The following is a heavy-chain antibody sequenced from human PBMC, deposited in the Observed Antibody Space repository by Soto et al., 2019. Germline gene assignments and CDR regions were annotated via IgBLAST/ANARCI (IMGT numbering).Heavy chain of an antibody. Sequence: EVQLLESGGGLVQPGGSLRLSCAASGFTFSTYTLSWVRQAPGKGLEWVSAISGMSSSTYYADSVKCRFTITRDNAKNTRYLQMHRLRADHTALYDCAKPFSLAGIGYYFPAFDIWGQGTVVTVSP. D-gene: IGHD3-22*01. J-gene: IGHJ3*02. CDR3: AKPFSLAGIGYYFPAFDI. V-gene: IGHV3-23*01. CDR2: ISGMSSST. CDR1: GFTFSTYT.